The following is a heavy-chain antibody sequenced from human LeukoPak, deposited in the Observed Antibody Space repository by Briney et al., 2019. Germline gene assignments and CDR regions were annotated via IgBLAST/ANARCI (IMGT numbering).Heavy chain of an antibody. D-gene: IGHD1-1*01. J-gene: IGHJ4*02. Sequence: PSDTLSLTCAVYGGSFSGYYWSWIRQPPGKGLEWIGEINHSGSTNHNPSLKSRVTISVDTSKNQFSLKLSPVTAADTAVYYCARGRGAYRNWGQGTLVTVSS. CDR2: INHSGST. CDR3: ARGRGAYRN. V-gene: IGHV4-34*01. CDR1: GGSFSGYY.